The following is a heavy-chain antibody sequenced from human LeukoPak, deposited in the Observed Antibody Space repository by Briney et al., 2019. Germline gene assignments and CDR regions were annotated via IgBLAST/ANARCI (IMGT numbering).Heavy chain of an antibody. CDR3: ARVSPNSYYYDSSGLDY. CDR2: IKSKANGETR. Sequence: GGSLRLSCAASGFTLSNAWMNWVRQAPSKGLEWVGLIKSKANGETRDYAAPVKGRFTISRDDSDNTLYLQMNSLRAEDTAVYYCARVSPNSYYYDSSGLDYWGQGTLVTVSS. D-gene: IGHD3-22*01. J-gene: IGHJ4*02. V-gene: IGHV3-15*01. CDR1: GFTLSNAW.